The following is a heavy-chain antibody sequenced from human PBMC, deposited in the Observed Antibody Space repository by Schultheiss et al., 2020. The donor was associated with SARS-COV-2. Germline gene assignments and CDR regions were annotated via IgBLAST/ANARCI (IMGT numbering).Heavy chain of an antibody. J-gene: IGHJ3*02. CDR1: GYTFTGYY. CDR3: ARVFRGSPYAFDI. CDR2: INPNSGGT. V-gene: IGHV1-2*04. Sequence: ASVKVSCKASGYTFTGYYMHWVRQAPGQGLEWMGWINPNSGGTDYAQKFQGWVTMTRDTSISTAYMELSRLRSDDTAVYYCARVFRGSPYAFDIWGQGTTVTVS. D-gene: IGHD1-26*01.